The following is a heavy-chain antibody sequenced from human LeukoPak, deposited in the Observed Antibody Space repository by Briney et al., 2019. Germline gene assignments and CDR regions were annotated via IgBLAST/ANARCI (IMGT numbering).Heavy chain of an antibody. J-gene: IGHJ3*02. D-gene: IGHD2-15*01. CDR2: TRNKANSYTT. CDR3: ARGTYCSGGSCYNDAFDI. Sequence: GGSLRLSCAASGFTFSDHYMDWVRQAPGKGLEWVGRTRNKANSYTTEYAASVKGRFTISRDDSKNSLYLQMNSLKTEDTAVYYCARGTYCSGGSCYNDAFDIWGRGTMVTVSS. CDR1: GFTFSDHY. V-gene: IGHV3-72*01.